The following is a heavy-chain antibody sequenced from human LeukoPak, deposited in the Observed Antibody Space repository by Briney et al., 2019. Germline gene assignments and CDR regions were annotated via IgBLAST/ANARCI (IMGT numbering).Heavy chain of an antibody. J-gene: IGHJ5*02. Sequence: SETLSLTCTVSGGSISSYYWSWIRQPPGKGLEWIGYIYYSGSTNYNPSLKSRVTISVDTSKNQFSLKLSSVTAADTAVYYCARDLYTSGSGSYYNNWFDPWGQGTLVTVSS. CDR2: IYYSGST. D-gene: IGHD3-10*01. CDR3: ARDLYTSGSGSYYNNWFDP. CDR1: GGSISSYY. V-gene: IGHV4-59*01.